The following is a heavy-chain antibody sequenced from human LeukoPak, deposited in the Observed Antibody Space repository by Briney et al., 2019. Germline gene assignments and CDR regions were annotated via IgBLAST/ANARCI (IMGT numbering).Heavy chain of an antibody. V-gene: IGHV4-4*07. CDR3: ARARQYYYDSSGYSYFDY. CDR2: IYTSGST. J-gene: IGHJ4*02. CDR1: GGSISSYY. D-gene: IGHD3-22*01. Sequence: SETLSLTCTVSGGSISSYYWSWIRQPAGKGLVWIGRIYTSGSTNYNPSLKSRVTMSVDTSKNQFSLKLSSVTAADTAVYYCARARQYYYDSSGYSYFDYWGQGTLVTVSS.